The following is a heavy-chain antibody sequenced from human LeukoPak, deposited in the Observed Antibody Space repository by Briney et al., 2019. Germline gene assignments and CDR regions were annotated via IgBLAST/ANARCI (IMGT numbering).Heavy chain of an antibody. V-gene: IGHV4-39*01. Sequence: SETLSLTCTVSGGSISSSSYYWGWIRQPPGKGLEWIGSIYYSGSTYYNPSLKSRVTISVDTSKNQFSLELNSVTAADTAVYYCARNRYYYGSGNYGVPNWFDPWGQGTLVTVSS. CDR2: IYYSGST. CDR1: GGSISSSSYY. J-gene: IGHJ5*02. D-gene: IGHD3-10*01. CDR3: ARNRYYYGSGNYGVPNWFDP.